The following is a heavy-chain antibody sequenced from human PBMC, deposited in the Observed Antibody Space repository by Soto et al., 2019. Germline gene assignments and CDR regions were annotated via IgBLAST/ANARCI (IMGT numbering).Heavy chain of an antibody. CDR3: ARGHDSLTGYSYDF. Sequence: ASVKVSCKASGYTFTTYAIHWVRQAPGQAPGQRLEWMGWINAGNGNTKYSQRFQGRVTIARDTSASTAYMELSRLTSEDTAVYYCARGHDSLTGYSYDFWGQGTLVTVSS. V-gene: IGHV1-3*01. CDR1: GYTFTTYA. D-gene: IGHD3-9*01. CDR2: INAGNGNT. J-gene: IGHJ4*02.